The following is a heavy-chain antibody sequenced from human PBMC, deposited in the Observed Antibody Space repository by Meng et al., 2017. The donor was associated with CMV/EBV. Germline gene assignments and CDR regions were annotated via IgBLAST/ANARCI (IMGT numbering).Heavy chain of an antibody. CDR1: GFTFSSYA. V-gene: IGHV3-23*01. Sequence: GGPLRLSCAASGFTFSSYAMSWVRQAPGKGLEWVSAISGSGGSTYYADSVKGRFTISRDNSKNTLYLQMNSLRAEDTAVYYCAKDYDSSGLGAYYFDYWGQGTLVTVSS. CDR3: AKDYDSSGLGAYYFDY. D-gene: IGHD3-22*01. CDR2: ISGSGGST. J-gene: IGHJ4*02.